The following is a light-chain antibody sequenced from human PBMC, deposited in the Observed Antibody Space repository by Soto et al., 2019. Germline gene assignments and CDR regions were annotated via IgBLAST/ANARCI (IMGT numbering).Light chain of an antibody. J-gene: IGKJ4*01. Sequence: DLVRTQSPDSLSVSLGERATINYKSSQSVLSTSNNKNYLSWHQQKPGQPPRLLIYWASTRESGVPDRFSGSGSGTDFTLTISSLQAEDVAIYYCQQHFTAPLTFGGGTKVDIK. CDR2: WAS. CDR1: QSVLSTSNNKNY. V-gene: IGKV4-1*01. CDR3: QQHFTAPLT.